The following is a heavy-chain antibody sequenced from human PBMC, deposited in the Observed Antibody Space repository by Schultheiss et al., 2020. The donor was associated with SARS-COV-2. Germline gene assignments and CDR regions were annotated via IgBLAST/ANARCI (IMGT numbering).Heavy chain of an antibody. V-gene: IGHV3-30*19. CDR2: IWYDGSNK. CDR1: GFTFSSYG. CDR3: ARDQSVYYYYGMDV. Sequence: GESLKISCAASGFTFSSYGMHWVRQAPGKGLEWVAVIWYDGSNKYYADSVKGRFTISRDNSENTVYLQMNSLGAEDTAVYYCARDQSVYYYYGMDVWGQGTTVTVSS. J-gene: IGHJ6*02.